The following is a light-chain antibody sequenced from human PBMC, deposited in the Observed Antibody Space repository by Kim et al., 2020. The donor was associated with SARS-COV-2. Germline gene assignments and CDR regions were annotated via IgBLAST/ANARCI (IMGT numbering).Light chain of an antibody. J-gene: IGKJ4*01. Sequence: ASVGDKVTISCRASQDIRNHVAWFQQKPGTAPRSLIYGASSLHIGVPSRFGGSGYGTEFILTIDSLQPEDFATYYCQQFDTYPFTFGEGTKVDIK. CDR1: QDIRNH. CDR2: GAS. V-gene: IGKV1-16*01. CDR3: QQFDTYPFT.